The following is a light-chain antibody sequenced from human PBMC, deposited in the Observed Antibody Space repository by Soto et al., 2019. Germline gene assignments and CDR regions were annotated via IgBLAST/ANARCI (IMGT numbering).Light chain of an antibody. J-gene: IGKJ5*01. CDR2: GA. CDR1: QSVSSSY. Sequence: VLSQSPVTLSLYTGERATLSCRASQSVSSSYLAWYQQRPGQPPRLLMDGATRATGIPDRFSGSGSGTDFTLTISRLEPEDFAVYYCQQYGSSPITFGQGTRLEIK. CDR3: QQYGSSPIT. V-gene: IGKV3-20*01.